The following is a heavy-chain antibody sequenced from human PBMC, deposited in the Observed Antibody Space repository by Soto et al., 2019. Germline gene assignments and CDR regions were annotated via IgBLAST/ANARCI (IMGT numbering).Heavy chain of an antibody. Sequence: EVQLVESGGDMVQPGRSLKLSCVGSGYSFEDYSMHWVRQAPGKGLECVSGLSWNGNFTGYADSVKGRFTISRDNAKNSLFLQRRSLSREATALYYCVGGSWFDWGQGNLVNVSS. V-gene: IGHV3-9*01. CDR1: GYSFEDYS. CDR3: VGGSWFD. CDR2: LSWNGNFT. D-gene: IGHD2-15*01. J-gene: IGHJ4*02.